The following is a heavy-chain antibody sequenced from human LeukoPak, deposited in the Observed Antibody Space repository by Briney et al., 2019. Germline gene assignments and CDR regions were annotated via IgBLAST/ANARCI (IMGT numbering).Heavy chain of an antibody. V-gene: IGHV4-38-2*01. Sequence: SETLSLTCAVSGYSISSGYCWGWIRQPPGKGLEWIGNIYHSGSTYYNPSLKSRVTISVDTSKNQFSLKVSSVNAADTAVYYCARWIAVAGPTDYWGQGTLVTVSS. CDR2: IYHSGST. J-gene: IGHJ4*02. D-gene: IGHD6-19*01. CDR3: ARWIAVAGPTDY. CDR1: GYSISSGYC.